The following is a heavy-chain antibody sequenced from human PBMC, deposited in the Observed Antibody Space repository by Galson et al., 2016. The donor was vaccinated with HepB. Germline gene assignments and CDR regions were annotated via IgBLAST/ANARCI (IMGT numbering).Heavy chain of an antibody. CDR2: ISVYRTI. CDR1: GFTFSSYS. CDR3: AKDALFYGSGNYVHY. Sequence: SLRLSCAASGFTFSSYSMNWVRQAPGKGLEWVSYISVYRTIYYADSVKGRFTISRDNSKNTLYLRMNSLRAEDTAVYYCAKDALFYGSGNYVHYWGQGTLVTVSS. D-gene: IGHD3-10*01. V-gene: IGHV3-48*01. J-gene: IGHJ4*02.